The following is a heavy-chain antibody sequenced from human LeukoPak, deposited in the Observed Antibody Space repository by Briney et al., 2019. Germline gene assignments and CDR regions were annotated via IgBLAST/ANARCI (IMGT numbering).Heavy chain of an antibody. CDR1: GFTFKSHW. D-gene: IGHD1-26*01. CDR2: INSDGSTT. V-gene: IGHV3-74*01. Sequence: PGRSLRLSCAASGFTFKSHWMHWVRQAPGKGLVWVSYINSDGSTTTYADSVRGRFTISRDNAKNTLYLQMNNLRAEDTAVYYCGGDRGYSGDYWGQGTLVTVSS. J-gene: IGHJ4*02. CDR3: GGDRGYSGDY.